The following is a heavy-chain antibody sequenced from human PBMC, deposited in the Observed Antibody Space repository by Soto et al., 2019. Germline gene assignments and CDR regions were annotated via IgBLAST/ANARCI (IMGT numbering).Heavy chain of an antibody. CDR3: ARDGSRVVVSHSDY. D-gene: IGHD2-21*01. Sequence: QVQLVESGGGVVQPGRSLRLSCAASGFTFSSYAMHWVRQAPGKGLEWVAVISYDGSNKYYADSVKGRFTISRDNSKNTLYLQMNSLRAEDTAVYYCARDGSRVVVSHSDYWGQGTLVTVSS. J-gene: IGHJ4*02. V-gene: IGHV3-30-3*01. CDR2: ISYDGSNK. CDR1: GFTFSSYA.